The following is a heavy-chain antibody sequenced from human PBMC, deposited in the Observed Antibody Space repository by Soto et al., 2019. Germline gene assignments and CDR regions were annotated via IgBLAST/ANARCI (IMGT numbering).Heavy chain of an antibody. CDR3: ARDYYHSPGTTMGADIDY. Sequence: QVQLVQSGAEVRKPGASVKVSCKASGYTFTSYGISWVRQAPGQGLEWMGWISAYNGNTNYAQKLQGRVTMTTDTSTSTAYMELRSLRSDDTAVYYCARDYYHSPGTTMGADIDYWGQGTLVTVSS. CDR2: ISAYNGNT. D-gene: IGHD1-1*01. J-gene: IGHJ4*02. V-gene: IGHV1-18*01. CDR1: GYTFTSYG.